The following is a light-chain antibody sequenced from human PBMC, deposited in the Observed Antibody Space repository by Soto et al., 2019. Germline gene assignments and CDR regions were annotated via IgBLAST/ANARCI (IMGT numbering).Light chain of an antibody. CDR1: QTISSW. J-gene: IGKJ1*01. CDR3: QHSNSYSEA. CDR2: KAS. V-gene: IGKV1-5*03. Sequence: DIQMTQSPSTLSGSVGHRVTITCRASQTISSWLAWYQQKPGKAPKLLIYKASTLTSGVPSRFSCSGSGTEFTLTISSLQPDDFATYYCQHSNSYSEAFGQGTKVEL.